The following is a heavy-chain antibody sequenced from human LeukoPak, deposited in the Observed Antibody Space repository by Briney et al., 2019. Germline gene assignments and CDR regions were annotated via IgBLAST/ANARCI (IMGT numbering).Heavy chain of an antibody. D-gene: IGHD3-16*02. J-gene: IGHJ4*02. CDR2: IYPGDSDT. CDR1: GYRFISYW. V-gene: IGHV5-51*01. Sequence: GESLKISCKTSGYRFISYWIGWVRQMPGKGLEWMGIIYPGDSDTKYSPSFQGQVTISADKSISTAYLQWSSLKASDTAMYYCARPGIILGGVIVDHPFDFWGQGTLVTVSS. CDR3: ARPGIILGGVIVDHPFDF.